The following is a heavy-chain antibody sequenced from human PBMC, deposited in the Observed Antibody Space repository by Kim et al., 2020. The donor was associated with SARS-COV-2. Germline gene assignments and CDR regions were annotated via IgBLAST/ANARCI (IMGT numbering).Heavy chain of an antibody. CDR1: GYTLTGLS. CDR2: FDPQDGET. CDR3: AAIRDVFIQKCDAFHI. J-gene: IGHJ3*02. D-gene: IGHD3-16*02. Sequence: ASVTVSCKVSGYTLTGLSMHWVRQAPGKGLEWMGGFDPQDGETVYAQQFQGIVTLTDDTSTDSAYMELTSLRSDDTAVYYCAAIRDVFIQKCDAFHIWGQ. V-gene: IGHV1-24*01.